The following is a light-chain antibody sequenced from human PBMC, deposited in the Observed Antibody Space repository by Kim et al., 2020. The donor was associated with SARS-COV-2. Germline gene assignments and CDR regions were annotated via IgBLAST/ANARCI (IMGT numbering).Light chain of an antibody. CDR2: WAS. Sequence: DIVMTQSPDSLAVSLGERATINCKSSQSVLYSSDSRNYLAWYQHKPGQTPKLLIYWASTRESGVPDRFSGSGSGTDFTLTISLQPEDVAVYYCQQQYSAPVTFGGGTKVDIK. V-gene: IGKV4-1*01. CDR3: QQQYSAPVT. J-gene: IGKJ4*01. CDR1: QSVLYSSDSRNY.